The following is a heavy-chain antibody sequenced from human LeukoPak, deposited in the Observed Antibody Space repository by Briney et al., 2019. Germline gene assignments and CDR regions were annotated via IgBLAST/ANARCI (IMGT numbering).Heavy chain of an antibody. J-gene: IGHJ5*02. Sequence: GGSLRLSCAASGFTFSSYEMNWVRQAPGKGLEYVSSIPSDGGSTYYADSVKGRFTISRDNSKNTLYLQMTSLRAEDTAVYYCVKASRDYDILTGYPNWFDPWGQGTLVTVSS. CDR1: GFTFSSYE. CDR3: VKASRDYDILTGYPNWFDP. V-gene: IGHV3-64D*06. CDR2: IPSDGGST. D-gene: IGHD3-9*01.